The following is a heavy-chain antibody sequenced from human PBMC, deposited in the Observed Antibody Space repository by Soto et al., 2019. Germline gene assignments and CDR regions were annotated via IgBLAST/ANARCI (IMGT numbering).Heavy chain of an antibody. V-gene: IGHV1-2*02. CDR2: INPNTGGT. CDR3: ARDPIGGGAPYYIDF. J-gene: IGHJ4*02. CDR1: GYTFTGYY. Sequence: ASVKVSCKASGYTFTGYYMHWVRQTPGQGLEWMGWINPNTGGTDYAQKFQGRGTMTRDTSISTAYMELSSLKSDDSAVYYCARDPIGGGAPYYIDFWGQGTQVTVSS. D-gene: IGHD3-16*01.